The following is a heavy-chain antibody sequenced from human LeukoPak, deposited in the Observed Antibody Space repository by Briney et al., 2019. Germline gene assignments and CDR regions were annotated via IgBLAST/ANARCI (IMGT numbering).Heavy chain of an antibody. Sequence: PGGSLRLSCAASGFSVSNKYMSWVRQAPGKGLEWVSAISGSGGSTYYADSVKGRFTISRDKSKNTLYLQMNSLRAEDTAVYYCAKGLAVAGHFDYWGQGTLVTVSS. CDR2: ISGSGGST. D-gene: IGHD6-19*01. CDR3: AKGLAVAGHFDY. CDR1: GFSVSNKY. J-gene: IGHJ4*02. V-gene: IGHV3-23*01.